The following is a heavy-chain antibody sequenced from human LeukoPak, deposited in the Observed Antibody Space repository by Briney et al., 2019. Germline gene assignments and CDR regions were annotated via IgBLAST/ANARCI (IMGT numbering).Heavy chain of an antibody. Sequence: GGSLRLSCAASGFTFSSYAMSWVRQAPGKGLEWVSAISGSGGSTYYADSVKGRFTISRDNSKNTLYLQMNSLRAEDTAVYYCAKQTLTTRITMVRGVIDAFDIWGQGTMVTVSS. CDR2: ISGSGGST. CDR3: AKQTLTTRITMVRGVIDAFDI. D-gene: IGHD3-10*01. CDR1: GFTFSSYA. V-gene: IGHV3-23*01. J-gene: IGHJ3*02.